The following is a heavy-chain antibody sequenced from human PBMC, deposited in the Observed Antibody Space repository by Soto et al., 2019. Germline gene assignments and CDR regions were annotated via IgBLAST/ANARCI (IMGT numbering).Heavy chain of an antibody. V-gene: IGHV3-23*01. D-gene: IGHD3-16*01. CDR2: ISGGGDET. J-gene: IGHJ4*02. CDR3: VKDGEAYNGGWDYFDH. CDR1: GFTFRNYA. Sequence: EVQLLESGGGLVQPGGSLRLSCAASGFTFRNYAMTLVRQAPGKALEWVSGISGGGDETYNADSVKGRFIISRDNSKNTLYLQMNSLRAEDTAIYYCVKDGEAYNGGWDYFDHWGQGTLITVSS.